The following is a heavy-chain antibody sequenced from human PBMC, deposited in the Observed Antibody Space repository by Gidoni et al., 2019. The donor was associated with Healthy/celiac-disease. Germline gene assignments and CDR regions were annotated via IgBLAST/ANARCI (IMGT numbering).Heavy chain of an antibody. Sequence: QVQLQQWGAGLLKPSETLSLTCAGDGGSFSGYYWSWIRQPPGKGLEWIGEINHSGSTNYNPSLKSRVTMSVDTSKNQFSLKLSSVTAADTAVYYCARGDIVVVPAAFGFDPWGQGTLVTVSS. CDR2: INHSGST. J-gene: IGHJ5*02. CDR1: GGSFSGYY. CDR3: ARGDIVVVPAAFGFDP. V-gene: IGHV4-34*01. D-gene: IGHD2-2*01.